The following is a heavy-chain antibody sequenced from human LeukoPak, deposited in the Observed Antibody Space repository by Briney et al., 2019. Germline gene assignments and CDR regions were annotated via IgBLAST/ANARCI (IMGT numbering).Heavy chain of an antibody. CDR2: IKQDGSEK. V-gene: IGHV3-7*01. D-gene: IGHD3-3*01. CDR3: ARENYDFWSGSAANY. Sequence: GGSLRLSCAASGFTFSSYWMSWVRQAPEKGLELVANIKQDGSEKYYVDSVKGRFTSSTDNAKNSLYLQMNSLRAEDTAVYYCARENYDFWSGSAANYWGQGTLVTVSS. J-gene: IGHJ4*02. CDR1: GFTFSSYW.